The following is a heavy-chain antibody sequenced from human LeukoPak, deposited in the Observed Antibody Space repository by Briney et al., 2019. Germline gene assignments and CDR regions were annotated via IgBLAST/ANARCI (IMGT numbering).Heavy chain of an antibody. CDR1: GGTFSSYA. CDR3: ARDRVGATTNHDWVY. Sequence: GASVKVSCKASGGTFSSYAISWVRQAPGQGLEWMGRIIPILGIANYAQKFQGRVTITADKSTSTAYMELSSLRSEDTAVYYCARDRVGATTNHDWVYWGQGTLVTVSS. D-gene: IGHD1-26*01. J-gene: IGHJ4*02. CDR2: IIPILGIA. V-gene: IGHV1-69*04.